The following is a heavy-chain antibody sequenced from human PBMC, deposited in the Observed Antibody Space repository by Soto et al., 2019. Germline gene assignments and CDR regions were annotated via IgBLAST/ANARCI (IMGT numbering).Heavy chain of an antibody. V-gene: IGHV3-30-3*01. CDR2: ISYDGSHK. J-gene: IGHJ4*02. D-gene: IGHD4-17*01. CDR3: ARDRTLNYGDFAY. Sequence: QVQLVESGGGVVQPGRSLRLSCAASGFTFSNYAMHWVRQAPGKGLEWVAAISYDGSHKYYAESVKGRFTISRDNSKDTLYLQMNSLRTDDTAVFYCARDRTLNYGDFAYWGKGPLVTVSS. CDR1: GFTFSNYA.